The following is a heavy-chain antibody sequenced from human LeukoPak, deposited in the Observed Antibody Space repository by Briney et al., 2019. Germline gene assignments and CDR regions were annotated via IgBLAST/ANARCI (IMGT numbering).Heavy chain of an antibody. J-gene: IGHJ4*02. V-gene: IGHV3-23*01. CDR3: ARLIVNGDFDN. D-gene: IGHD3-16*01. Sequence: PGGSLRLSCAASGFTFSRYDMHWVRQTPGKGLECVSGIAGSGVGPSYADSVKGRFTISRDNSKNTLFLQMNSLRSEDTAVYYCARLIVNGDFDNWGQGTLVTVS. CDR1: GFTFSRYD. CDR2: IAGSGVGP.